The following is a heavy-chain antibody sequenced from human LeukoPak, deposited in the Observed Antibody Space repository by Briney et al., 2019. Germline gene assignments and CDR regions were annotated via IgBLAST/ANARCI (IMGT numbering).Heavy chain of an antibody. CDR2: ITYSGGST. D-gene: IGHD5-24*01. CDR3: AKFKGRDGYSLFDC. J-gene: IGHJ4*02. V-gene: IGHV3-23*01. CDR1: GFTFSNYA. Sequence: GGSLRLSCAASGFTFSNYAMSWVRQAPGKGLEWVSGITYSGGSTYYADSVKGRFTISRDSSKNTLDLQMNSLRAEDTAIYYCAKFKGRDGYSLFDCWGQGTLVTVSS.